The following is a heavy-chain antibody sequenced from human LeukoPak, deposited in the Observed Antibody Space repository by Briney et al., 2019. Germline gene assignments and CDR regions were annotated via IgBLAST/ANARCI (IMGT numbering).Heavy chain of an antibody. J-gene: IGHJ4*02. Sequence: GGSLRLSCAASGFTFSSYSMNWVRQAPGKGLEWVSYISSSSSTIYYADSVKGRFTISRDNAKNSLSLQMNSLRAEDTAVYYCARGGTIVVVTAINYWGQGTLATVSS. CDR2: ISSSSSTI. CDR1: GFTFSSYS. D-gene: IGHD2-21*02. CDR3: ARGGTIVVVTAINY. V-gene: IGHV3-48*04.